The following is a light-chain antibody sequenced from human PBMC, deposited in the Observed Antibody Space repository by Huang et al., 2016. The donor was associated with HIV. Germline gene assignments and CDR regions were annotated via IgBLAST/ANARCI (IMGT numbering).Light chain of an antibody. CDR2: DTS. Sequence: ELVMTQSPVTLSASPGERVTLSCWASQSVSRNLAWFQQKPGQAPRLLIYDTSIRSPGIPDSFSGSGSGTDFALTISSLQSEDFAFYYCQQYSDWPRTFGPGTKVDMK. CDR1: QSVSRN. CDR3: QQYSDWPRT. J-gene: IGKJ3*01. V-gene: IGKV3-15*01.